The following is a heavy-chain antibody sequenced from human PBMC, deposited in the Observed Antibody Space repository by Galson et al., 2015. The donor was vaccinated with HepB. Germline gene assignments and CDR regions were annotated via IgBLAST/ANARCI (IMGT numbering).Heavy chain of an antibody. CDR3: ARSESSGWCVDY. Sequence: LRLSCAASGFTFSSYSMNWVRQAPGKGLEWVSSIGSSSSYIYYADSVKGRFTISRDKAKNSLYLQMNSLRAEDTAVYYCARSESSGWCVDYWGQGTLVTVSS. CDR1: GFTFSSYS. J-gene: IGHJ4*02. D-gene: IGHD6-19*01. V-gene: IGHV3-21*01. CDR2: IGSSSSYI.